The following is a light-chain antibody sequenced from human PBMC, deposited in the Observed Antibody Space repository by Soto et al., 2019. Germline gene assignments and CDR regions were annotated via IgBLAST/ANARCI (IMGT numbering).Light chain of an antibody. V-gene: IGLV2-8*01. J-gene: IGLJ1*01. CDR2: EVS. CDR1: SSDIGGYTY. Sequence: QSVLTQPPSASGSPGQSVTISCTGTSSDIGGYTYVSWYQHHPGKAPKLMIYEVSKRPSGVPDRFSGSKSGNTASLTVSGLQAEDEADYYCTSYAGSKSYVFGTGTKVTVL. CDR3: TSYAGSKSYV.